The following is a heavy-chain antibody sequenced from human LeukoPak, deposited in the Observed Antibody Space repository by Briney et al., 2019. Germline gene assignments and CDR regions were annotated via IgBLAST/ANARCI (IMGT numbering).Heavy chain of an antibody. J-gene: IGHJ4*02. CDR3: ARAGPSMVAPPGY. CDR1: GGSFSGYY. CDR2: INHSGST. Sequence: SETLSLTCAVYGGSFSGYYWSWIRRPPGKGLEWTGEINHSGSTNYNPSLKSRVTISVDTSKNQFSLKLSSVTAADTAVYYCARAGPSMVAPPGYWGQGTLVTVSS. V-gene: IGHV4-34*01. D-gene: IGHD4/OR15-4a*01.